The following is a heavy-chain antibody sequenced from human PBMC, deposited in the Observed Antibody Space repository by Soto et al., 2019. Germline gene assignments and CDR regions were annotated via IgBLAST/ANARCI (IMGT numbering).Heavy chain of an antibody. CDR2: IYTSGST. D-gene: IGHD3-9*01. Sequence: SETLSLTCTVSGGSISSYYWSWIRQPAGKGLEWIGRIYTSGSTNYNPSLKSRVTMSVDTSKNQFSLKLSSVTAADTAVYYCARDRLYYDILTGYYSAPIYYYYGMDVWGQGTKVTSP. V-gene: IGHV4-4*07. CDR3: ARDRLYYDILTGYYSAPIYYYYGMDV. CDR1: GGSISSYY. J-gene: IGHJ6*02.